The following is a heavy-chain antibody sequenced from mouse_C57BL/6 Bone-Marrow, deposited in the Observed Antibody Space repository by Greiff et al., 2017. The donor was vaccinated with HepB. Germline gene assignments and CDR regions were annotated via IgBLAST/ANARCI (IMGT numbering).Heavy chain of an antibody. D-gene: IGHD2-5*01. CDR3: TTRNYSNYEAMDY. CDR1: GFNIKDDY. V-gene: IGHV14-4*01. CDR2: IDPENGDT. J-gene: IGHJ4*01. Sequence: EVQLQQSGAELVRPGASVKLSCTASGFNIKDDYMHWVKQRPEQGLEWIGWIDPENGDTEYASKFQGKATITADTSSNTAYLQLSSLTSEDTAVYYCTTRNYSNYEAMDYWGQGTSVTVSS.